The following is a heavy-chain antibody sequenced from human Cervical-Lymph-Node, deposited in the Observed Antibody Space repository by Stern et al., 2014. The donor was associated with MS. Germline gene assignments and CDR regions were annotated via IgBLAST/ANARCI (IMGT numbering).Heavy chain of an antibody. CDR1: GFIFNDYC. D-gene: IGHD2/OR15-2a*01. CDR2: LSNNGGKI. V-gene: IGHV3-11*01. CDR3: ARSFINRTAVDR. Sequence: QVQLVQSGGHLVNPGGSLRLSCAASGFIFNDYCMNWIRQAPGKGLEWILYLSNNGGKIRQADPVKGRFPVARGTAQQERFLEMESLTVEDPAVYYCARSFINRTAVDRWGQGTLVTVSS. J-gene: IGHJ5*02.